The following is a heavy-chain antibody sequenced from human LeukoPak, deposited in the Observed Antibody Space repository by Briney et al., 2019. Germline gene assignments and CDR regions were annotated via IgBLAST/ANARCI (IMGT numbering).Heavy chain of an antibody. CDR3: ARDRWIAAAGYYYGMDV. D-gene: IGHD6-13*01. CDR2: INPNSGGT. V-gene: IGHV1-2*02. J-gene: IGHJ6*02. Sequence: ASVKVSCKASGYTFTGYYMHWVRQATGQGLEWMGWINPNSGGTNYAQKFQGRVTMTRDTSISTAYMELSRLRSDDTAVYYCARDRWIAAAGYYYGMDVWGQGTTVTVSS. CDR1: GYTFTGYY.